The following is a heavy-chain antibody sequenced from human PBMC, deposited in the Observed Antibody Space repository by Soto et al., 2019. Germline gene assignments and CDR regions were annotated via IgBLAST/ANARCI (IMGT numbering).Heavy chain of an antibody. V-gene: IGHV1-18*04. CDR1: GYTFTSYG. CDR3: AKAGEYCSGGSCYPASPFDF. J-gene: IGHJ4*02. Sequence: QVQLVQSGAEVKKPGASVKVSCKASGYTFTSYGISWVRQAPGQGLEWMGWISAKNGNTNYAQKLQGRVTMTKDTSASTAYMELRSLTSDDTAVYYCAKAGEYCSGGSCYPASPFDFWGQGTLVTFSS. D-gene: IGHD2-15*01. CDR2: ISAKNGNT.